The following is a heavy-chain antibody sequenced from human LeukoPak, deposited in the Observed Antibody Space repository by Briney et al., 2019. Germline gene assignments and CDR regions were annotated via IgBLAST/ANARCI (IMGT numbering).Heavy chain of an antibody. CDR1: GFTFSSYW. CDR2: IKQDGSEK. J-gene: IGHJ3*02. CDR3: ARNNWNDVLDAFDI. Sequence: PGGSLRLSCAASGFTFSSYWMSWVRQAPGKGLEWVANIKQDGSEKYYVDSVKGRFTISRDNAKNSLYLQMNSLRAEDTAVYYCARNNWNDVLDAFDIWGQGTMVTVSS. V-gene: IGHV3-7*01. D-gene: IGHD1-1*01.